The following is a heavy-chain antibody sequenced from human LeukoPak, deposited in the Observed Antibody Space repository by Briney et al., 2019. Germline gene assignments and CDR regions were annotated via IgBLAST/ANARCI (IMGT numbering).Heavy chain of an antibody. J-gene: IGHJ4*02. Sequence: GKSLRLSCAASGFVFSSYGMHWVRQAPGKGLEWVAVISYDKSKIDYVDSVKGRFTISRDNSKNTLYLQMNSLRAEDTAVYYCAKSIGSNYYDTSGSSDYWGQGTLVTVSS. CDR3: AKSIGSNYYDTSGSSDY. CDR2: ISYDKSKI. V-gene: IGHV3-30*18. D-gene: IGHD3-22*01. CDR1: GFVFSSYG.